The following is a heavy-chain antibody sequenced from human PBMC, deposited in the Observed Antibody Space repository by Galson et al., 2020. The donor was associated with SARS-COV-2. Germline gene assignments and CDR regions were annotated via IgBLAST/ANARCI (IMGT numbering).Heavy chain of an antibody. CDR3: ATASGSDR. D-gene: IGHD3-10*01. V-gene: IGHV3-30*03. J-gene: IGHJ5*02. CDR1: GFTFSGYG. CDR2: ISYHGTNK. Sequence: GESLKISCEASGFTFSGYGMHWVRQAPGKGLEWVAMISYHGTNKYYGDSVKGRFTVSRDNSKNTLLLQMNSLRDEDTAVYYCATASGSDRWGLGTRVTVSS.